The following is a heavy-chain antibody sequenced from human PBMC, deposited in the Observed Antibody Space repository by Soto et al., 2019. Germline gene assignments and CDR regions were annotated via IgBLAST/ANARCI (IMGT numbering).Heavy chain of an antibody. CDR3: ARQIYDSDTGPNFQYYFDS. J-gene: IGHJ4*02. CDR2: IDPSDSQT. Sequence: GESLKISCKGSGYSSAGYWITWVRQKPGKGLEWMGRIDPSDSQTYCSPSFRGHVTISATKSITTVFLQWSSLRASDTAMYYCARQIYDSDTGPNFQYYFDSWGQGTPVTVSS. D-gene: IGHD3-22*01. V-gene: IGHV5-10-1*01. CDR1: GYSSAGYW.